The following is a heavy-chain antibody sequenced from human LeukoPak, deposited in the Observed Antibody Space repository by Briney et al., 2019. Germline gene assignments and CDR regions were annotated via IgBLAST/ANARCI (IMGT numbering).Heavy chain of an antibody. J-gene: IGHJ4*02. Sequence: SETLSLTCTVSGDSVSSSDYHWGWIRQPPGKGLEWTGSIFYTGDAYYNPSLKSRVTISVDTSKNQFSLKLSSVTAADTAVYYCARLPEYCSSTSCYSFDYWGQGTLVTVSS. CDR2: IFYTGDA. V-gene: IGHV4-39*01. D-gene: IGHD2-2*01. CDR1: GDSVSSSDYH. CDR3: ARLPEYCSSTSCYSFDY.